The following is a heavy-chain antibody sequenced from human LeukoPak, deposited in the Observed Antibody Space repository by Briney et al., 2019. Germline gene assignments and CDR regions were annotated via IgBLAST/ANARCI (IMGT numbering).Heavy chain of an antibody. CDR1: GGSISSSSYY. Sequence: SETLSLTCTVSGGSISSSSYYWGWIRQPPGKGLEWIGSIYYSGSTYYNPSLKSRVTISVDTSKNQFSLKLSSVTAADTAVYYCARQWDIVVVPAAIARGGWFDPWGQGTLVTVSS. J-gene: IGHJ5*02. D-gene: IGHD2-2*02. CDR3: ARQWDIVVVPAAIARGGWFDP. V-gene: IGHV4-39*01. CDR2: IYYSGST.